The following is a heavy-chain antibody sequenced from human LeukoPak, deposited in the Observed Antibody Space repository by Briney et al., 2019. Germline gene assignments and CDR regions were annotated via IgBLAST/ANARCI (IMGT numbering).Heavy chain of an antibody. CDR1: GGSISSDY. CDR3: ARLAYGDYYFDH. V-gene: IGHV4-59*12. J-gene: IGHJ4*02. D-gene: IGHD4-17*01. CDR2: IYYSGSA. Sequence: SETLSLTCTVSGGSISSDYWNWIRQPPGKGLEWIGYIYYSGSANYNPSLKSRVTISLDTSKNQFSLKLSSVTAADTAMFYCARLAYGDYYFDHWGQGTLVTVSS.